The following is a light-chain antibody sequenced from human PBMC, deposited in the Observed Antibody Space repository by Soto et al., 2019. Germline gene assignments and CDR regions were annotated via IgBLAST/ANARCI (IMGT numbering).Light chain of an antibody. J-gene: IGLJ1*01. Sequence: QSVLTQPPSVSAAPGQKVTISCSGSSSNIGGNSVSWYQQLPGTAPKLLTYVDNKRPSGIPDRFSGSKSGTSATLGITGFQTGDEADYYCGSWDSSLSAYVFGTGTKGTVL. CDR1: SSNIGGNS. V-gene: IGLV1-51*01. CDR3: GSWDSSLSAYV. CDR2: VDN.